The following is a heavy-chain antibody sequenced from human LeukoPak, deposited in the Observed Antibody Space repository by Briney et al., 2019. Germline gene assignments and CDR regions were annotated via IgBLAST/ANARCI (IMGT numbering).Heavy chain of an antibody. CDR1: GYTFTYYG. Sequence: ASVKVSCKASGYTFTYYGINWVRQAPGQGLEWMGWISPYNDNTNYAQKFQGRVTMTTDRSANTAYMELKSLTSDDTAVYYCARGPPGTLEVVNVFDIWGQGTLVTVSP. CDR3: ARGPPGTLEVVNVFDI. V-gene: IGHV1-18*01. J-gene: IGHJ3*02. CDR2: ISPYNDNT. D-gene: IGHD2-21*01.